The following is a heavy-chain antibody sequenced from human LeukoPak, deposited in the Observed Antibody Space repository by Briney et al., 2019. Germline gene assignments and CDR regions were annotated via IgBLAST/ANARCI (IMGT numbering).Heavy chain of an antibody. CDR2: IYHSGST. J-gene: IGHJ4*02. CDR1: GGSISSGGYS. D-gene: IGHD1-26*01. CDR3: ARVSGTEGLDY. V-gene: IGHV4-30-2*01. Sequence: SEALSLTCAVSGGSISSGGYSWSWIRQPPGKGLEWIGYIYHSGSTYYNPSLKSRVTISVDRSKNQFSLKLSSVTAADTAVYYCARVSGTEGLDYWGQGTLVTVSS.